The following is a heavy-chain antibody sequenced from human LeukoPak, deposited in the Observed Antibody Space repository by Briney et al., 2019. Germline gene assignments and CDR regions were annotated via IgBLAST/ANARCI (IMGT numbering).Heavy chain of an antibody. V-gene: IGHV1-2*02. CDR3: ARDQGHGGNSWDY. J-gene: IGHJ4*02. Sequence: VASVKVSCKASGYTFTGYYMHWVRQAPGQGLEWMGWINPNSGGTNYAQNFQGRVTMTRDTSISTAYMELSRLRSDDTAVYYCARDQGHGGNSWDYWGQGTLVTVSS. CDR1: GYTFTGYY. D-gene: IGHD4-23*01. CDR2: INPNSGGT.